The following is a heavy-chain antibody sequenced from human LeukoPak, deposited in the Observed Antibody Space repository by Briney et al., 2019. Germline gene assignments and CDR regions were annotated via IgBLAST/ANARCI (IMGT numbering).Heavy chain of an antibody. Sequence: GGSLRLSCAASGFTFSSYSMTWVRQAPGKGLEWVSSISTTSSYIYYADSVKGRFTISRDNAKNSLYLQMNSLRAEDTAVYYCARACGGDCYLSDYWGQGTLVTVSS. CDR1: GFTFSSYS. D-gene: IGHD2-21*02. CDR2: ISTTSSYI. CDR3: ARACGGDCYLSDY. V-gene: IGHV3-21*01. J-gene: IGHJ4*02.